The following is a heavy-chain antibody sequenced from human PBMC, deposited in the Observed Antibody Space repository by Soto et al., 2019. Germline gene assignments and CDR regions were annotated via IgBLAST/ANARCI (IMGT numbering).Heavy chain of an antibody. CDR2: IYYSGST. D-gene: IGHD3-22*01. CDR1: GGSISSGGYY. V-gene: IGHV4-31*03. Sequence: SETLSLTCTVPGGSISSGGYYWSWIRQHPGKGLEWIGYIYYSGSTYYNPSLKSRVTISVDTSKNQFSLKLSSVTAADTAVYYCARFAIANYYDSSGYLARGMDVWGQGTTVTVS. CDR3: ARFAIANYYDSSGYLARGMDV. J-gene: IGHJ6*02.